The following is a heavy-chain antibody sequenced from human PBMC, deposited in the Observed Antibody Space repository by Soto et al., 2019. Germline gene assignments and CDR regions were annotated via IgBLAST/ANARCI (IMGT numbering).Heavy chain of an antibody. CDR3: ARDLQYSRLFYGMDV. CDR2: IYYGGST. Sequence: SETLSLTCTVSGGSISGGGYYWSWIRQHPGKGLEWIGYIYYGGSTYYNPSLKSRVTISVDTSKNQFSLKLSSVTAADTAVYYCARDLQYSRLFYGMDVWGQGTTVTVSS. CDR1: GGSISGGGYY. D-gene: IGHD6-13*01. J-gene: IGHJ6*02. V-gene: IGHV4-31*03.